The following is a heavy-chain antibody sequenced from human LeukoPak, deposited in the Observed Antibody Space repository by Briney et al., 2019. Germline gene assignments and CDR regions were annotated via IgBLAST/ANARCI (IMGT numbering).Heavy chain of an antibody. CDR3: AKVSCGGNCFYAFDV. V-gene: IGHV3-48*03. J-gene: IGHJ3*01. Sequence: GGSPRLSCAASGFTFSSYEMNWVRQAPGKGLEWVSYISSSGSTIYYADSVKGRFTISRDNSKSTLFLQMNSLRAEDTALYYCAKVSCGGNCFYAFDVWGRGTMVAVSS. D-gene: IGHD2-21*02. CDR1: GFTFSSYE. CDR2: ISSSGSTI.